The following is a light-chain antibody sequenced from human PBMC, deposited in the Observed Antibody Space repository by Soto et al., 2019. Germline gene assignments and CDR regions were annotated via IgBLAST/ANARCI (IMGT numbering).Light chain of an antibody. CDR3: QSIGM. CDR2: DND. V-gene: IGLV1-40*01. CDR1: SSNIGAGFN. J-gene: IGLJ3*02. Sequence: QSVLTQPPSVSGAPGQRVTVSCTGSSSNIGAGFNVHWYQYIPGTAPRLLIYDNDKRPSGVPDRFSGTKSGTSASLAISGLQAEDEADYYCQSIGMFGGGTKLTVL.